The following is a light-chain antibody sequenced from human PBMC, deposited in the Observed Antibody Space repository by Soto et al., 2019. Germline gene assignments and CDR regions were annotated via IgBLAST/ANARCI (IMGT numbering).Light chain of an antibody. CDR2: EVS. J-gene: IGLJ2*01. V-gene: IGLV2-14*01. CDR1: SSDVGGYIH. CDR3: SSYTSSTVV. Sequence: QSALTQPASVSGSPGQSITISCTGTSSDVGGYIHVSWYQQHPGKAPKLMIYEVSNRPSGISNRFSGSKSGNTASLSISGLQAEEEAEYYCSSYTSSTVVFGGGTKLTVL.